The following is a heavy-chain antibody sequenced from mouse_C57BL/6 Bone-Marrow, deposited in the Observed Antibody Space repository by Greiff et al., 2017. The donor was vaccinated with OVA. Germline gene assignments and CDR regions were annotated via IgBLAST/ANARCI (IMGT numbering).Heavy chain of an antibody. J-gene: IGHJ4*01. D-gene: IGHD2-4*01. Sequence: EVMLVESGGDLVKPGGSLKLSCAASGFTFSSYGMSWVRQTPDKRLEWVATISSGGSYTYYPDSVKGRFTISRDNAKNTLYLQMSSLKSEDTAMYYCATSMITTGYYYAMDYWGQGTSVTVSS. V-gene: IGHV5-6*01. CDR2: ISSGGSYT. CDR3: ATSMITTGYYYAMDY. CDR1: GFTFSSYG.